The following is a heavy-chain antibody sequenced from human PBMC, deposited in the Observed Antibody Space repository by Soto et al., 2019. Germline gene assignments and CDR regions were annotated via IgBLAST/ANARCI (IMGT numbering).Heavy chain of an antibody. CDR1: GFRFSYYG. CDR2: MSFDGTYK. Sequence: QVQLAESGGGVIQPGRSLRLSCIGSGFRFSYYGMHWVRQAPGKGLEWVAMMSFDGTYKYSADSVKGRFIISRDNSKNTLFLQMNSLRAGDTAVYYCAKDRRDGEYNSVYDFWGQGTLVTVSS. J-gene: IGHJ4*02. V-gene: IGHV3-30*18. D-gene: IGHD4-17*01. CDR3: AKDRRDGEYNSVYDF.